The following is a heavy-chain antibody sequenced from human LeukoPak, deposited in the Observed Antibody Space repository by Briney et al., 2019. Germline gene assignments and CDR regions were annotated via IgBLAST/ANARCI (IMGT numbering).Heavy chain of an antibody. J-gene: IGHJ5*02. Sequence: PSETLSLTCSVSGGSISSGSYYWSWIRQPAGKGLEWIGRIYTSGSTNYNPSLKSRVTISVDTSKNQFSLKLSSVTAADTAVYYCASLDPLIAAAARVNWFDPWGQGTLVTVSS. CDR2: IYTSGST. D-gene: IGHD6-13*01. CDR1: GGSISSGSYY. CDR3: ASLDPLIAAAARVNWFDP. V-gene: IGHV4-61*02.